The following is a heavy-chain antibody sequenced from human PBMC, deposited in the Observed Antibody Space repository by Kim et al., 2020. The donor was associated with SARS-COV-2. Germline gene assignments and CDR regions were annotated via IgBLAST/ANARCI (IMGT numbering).Heavy chain of an antibody. Sequence: SETLSLTCTVSGGSISSSNYYWGWLRQPTGKGLEWIRSIYYSGSTYYNPSLKSRVTISVDTSKNQFSLKLSSVTAADTAVYYCARTDEFRTDYWGQGTLVPVSS. J-gene: IGHJ4*02. D-gene: IGHD3-10*01. CDR2: IYYSGST. CDR1: GGSISSSNYY. CDR3: ARTDEFRTDY. V-gene: IGHV4-39*01.